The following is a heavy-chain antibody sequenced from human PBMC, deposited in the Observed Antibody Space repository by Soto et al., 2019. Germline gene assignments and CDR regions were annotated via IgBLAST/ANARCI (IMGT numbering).Heavy chain of an antibody. J-gene: IGHJ5*02. V-gene: IGHV4-31*03. CDR3: ARSALVPATANTGMFDP. D-gene: IGHD2-2*01. CDR1: GGSISSGGYY. CDR2: IYYSGST. Sequence: QVQLQESGPGLVKPSQTLSLTCTVSGGSISSGGYYWSWIRQHPGKGLEWIGYIYYSGSTYYNPSLKSRVTISVDTSKNQFSLKLSSVTAADTAVYYCARSALVPATANTGMFDPWGQGTLVTVSS.